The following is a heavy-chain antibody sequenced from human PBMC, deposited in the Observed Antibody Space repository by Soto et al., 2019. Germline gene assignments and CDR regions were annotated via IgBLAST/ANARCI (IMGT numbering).Heavy chain of an antibody. CDR3: ARIYGRRHDFDV. D-gene: IGHD3-10*01. CDR1: NYLFGAFG. CDR2: ITPYNGDT. Sequence: GASVKVSCKASNYLFGAFGISWVRQAPGQGLEWMGWITPYNGDTHYAEKFQDRVTMSADKSTTTAYMEVRSLTTHDTAVYYCARIYGRRHDFDVWGEGTVVTVSS. V-gene: IGHV1-18*01. J-gene: IGHJ3*01.